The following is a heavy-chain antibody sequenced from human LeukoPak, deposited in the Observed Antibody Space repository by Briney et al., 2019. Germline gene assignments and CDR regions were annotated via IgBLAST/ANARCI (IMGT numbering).Heavy chain of an antibody. V-gene: IGHV3-11*01. Sequence: NPGGSLRLSCAASGFTFSDYYMSWIRQAPGKGLEWVSYISGSGSTIYYADSVKGRFTISRDNAKNSLYLQMNSLRVEDTAVYYCARGTRRSSPFDYWGQGTLVTVSS. CDR2: ISGSGSTI. D-gene: IGHD6-6*01. CDR1: GFTFSDYY. CDR3: ARGTRRSSPFDY. J-gene: IGHJ4*02.